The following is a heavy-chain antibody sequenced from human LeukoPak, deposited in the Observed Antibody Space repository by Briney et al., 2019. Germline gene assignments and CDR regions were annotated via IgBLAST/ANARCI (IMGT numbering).Heavy chain of an antibody. D-gene: IGHD3-10*01. CDR2: IFHTGST. CDR3: AREFWFANAPGSWLDP. CDR1: GDSISSGAYS. V-gene: IGHV4-30-2*01. J-gene: IGHJ5*02. Sequence: SETLSLTCVVSGDSISSGAYSWSWIRQPPGKGLEWIGYIFHTGSTFYNPSLKSRVTISVDNSKNQFSLRLSSVTAADTAVYYCAREFWFANAPGSWLDPRGQGTLVTVSS.